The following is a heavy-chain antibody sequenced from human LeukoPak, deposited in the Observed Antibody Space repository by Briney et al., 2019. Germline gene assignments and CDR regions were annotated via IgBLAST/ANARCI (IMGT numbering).Heavy chain of an antibody. D-gene: IGHD3-10*01. CDR3: AKDRGLWFGDKKGFDY. CDR1: GFTFSSYA. Sequence: GGSLRLSCAASGFTFSSYAMSWVRQAPGKGLEWVSAISGSGGSTFYADSVKGRVTISRDNSKNPLYLQMNSLRAEDTAVYYCAKDRGLWFGDKKGFDYWGQGTLVTVSS. V-gene: IGHV3-23*01. J-gene: IGHJ4*02. CDR2: ISGSGGST.